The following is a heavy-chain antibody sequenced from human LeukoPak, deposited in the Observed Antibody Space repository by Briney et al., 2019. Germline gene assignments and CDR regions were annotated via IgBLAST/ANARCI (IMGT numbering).Heavy chain of an antibody. V-gene: IGHV4-34*01. D-gene: IGHD6-6*01. Sequence: SETLSLTCAVYGGSFSGYYWSWIRQPPGKGLEWIGEINHSGSTNYNPSLKSRVAISVDTSKNQFSLKLSSVTAADTAVYYCARRGSSSSPPRGGYYYMDVWGKGTTVTVSS. CDR3: ARRGSSSSPPRGGYYYMDV. CDR2: INHSGST. J-gene: IGHJ6*03. CDR1: GGSFSGYY.